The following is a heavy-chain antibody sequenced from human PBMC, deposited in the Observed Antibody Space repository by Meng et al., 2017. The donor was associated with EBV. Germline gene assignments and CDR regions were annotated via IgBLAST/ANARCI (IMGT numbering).Heavy chain of an antibody. CDR3: VRELVGGTFDY. CDR2: IIPAGGNT. V-gene: IGHV1-46*01. CDR1: GYTFTSYY. J-gene: IGHJ4*02. Sequence: QVQLVQSGAEVKKPGASVKVSCKASGYTFTSYYLHWVRQAPGQGLEWMGIIIPAGGNTNYAQKFRGRFTMTRDTSTSTVYMDLSILTSEDTAVYYCVRELVGGTFDYWGRGTLVTVSS. D-gene: IGHD1/OR15-1a*01.